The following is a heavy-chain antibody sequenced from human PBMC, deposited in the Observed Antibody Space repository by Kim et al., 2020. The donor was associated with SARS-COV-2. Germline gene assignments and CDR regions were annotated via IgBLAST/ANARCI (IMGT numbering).Heavy chain of an antibody. J-gene: IGHJ6*02. CDR2: IYPGDSDT. D-gene: IGHD1-1*01. Sequence: GESLKISCKGSGYSFTSYWIGWVRQMPGKGLEWMGIIYPGDSDTRYSPSFQGQVTISADKSISTAYLQWSSLKASDTAMYYWARRGRSYNTYYYYGMDVWGQGTAVTVSS. CDR1: GYSFTSYW. V-gene: IGHV5-51*01. CDR3: ARRGRSYNTYYYYGMDV.